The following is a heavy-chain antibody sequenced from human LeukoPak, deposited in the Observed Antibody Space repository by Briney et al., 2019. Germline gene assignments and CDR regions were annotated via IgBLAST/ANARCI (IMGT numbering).Heavy chain of an antibody. CDR3: ARARSVDYSSEPFDP. Sequence: ASVKVSCKASGYTFTSYAMHWVRQAPGQRLEWMGWINAGNGNTKYSQKFQGRVTITRDTSASTAYMELSSLRSEDTAVYYCARARSVDYSSEPFDPWGQGTLVTVSS. CDR2: INAGNGNT. CDR1: GYTFTSYA. V-gene: IGHV1-3*01. D-gene: IGHD4-11*01. J-gene: IGHJ5*02.